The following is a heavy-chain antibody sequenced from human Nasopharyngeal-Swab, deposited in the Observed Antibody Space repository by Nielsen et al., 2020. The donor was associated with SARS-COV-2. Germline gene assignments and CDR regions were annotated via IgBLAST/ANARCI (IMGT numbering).Heavy chain of an antibody. CDR2: IYYSGST. Sequence: SETLSLTCTVSGGSISSYYWSWIRQPPGKGLEWIGYIYYSGSTNYNPSLKSRVTISVDTSKNQFSLKLSSVTAAATAVYYCARGYSSSWYYYYMDVWGKGTTVTVSS. J-gene: IGHJ6*03. D-gene: IGHD6-13*01. CDR3: ARGYSSSWYYYYMDV. V-gene: IGHV4-59*01. CDR1: GGSISSYY.